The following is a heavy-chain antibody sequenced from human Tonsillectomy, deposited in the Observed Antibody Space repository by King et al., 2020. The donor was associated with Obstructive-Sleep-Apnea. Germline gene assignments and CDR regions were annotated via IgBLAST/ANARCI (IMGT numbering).Heavy chain of an antibody. J-gene: IGHJ6*02. CDR3: ARDRGPEDYYYGMDV. D-gene: IGHD3-10*01. CDR1: GGSISSGGYY. CDR2: IYYSGST. Sequence: QLQESGPGLVKPSQTLSLTCTVSGGSISSGGYYWSWIRQHPGKGLEWIGYIYYSGSTYYNPSPKSRVTISVDTSKNPFSLKLSSVTAADTAGYYCARDRGPEDYYYGMDVWGQGTTVTVSS. V-gene: IGHV4-31*03.